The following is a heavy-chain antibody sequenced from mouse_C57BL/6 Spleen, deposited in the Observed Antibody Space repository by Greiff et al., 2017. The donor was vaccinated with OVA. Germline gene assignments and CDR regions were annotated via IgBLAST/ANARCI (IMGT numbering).Heavy chain of an antibody. CDR1: GYTFPDHT. J-gene: IGHJ2*01. CDR3: ARGPHYYGSSPNYFDD. D-gene: IGHD1-1*01. Sequence: QVQLKESDAELVKPGASVKISCKVSGYTFPDHTIHWMKQRPEQGLEWIGYIYPRDGSTKYNEKFKGKATLTADKSSSTAYMQLNSLTSEDSAVYFCARGPHYYGSSPNYFDDWGQGTTLTVSS. CDR2: IYPRDGST. V-gene: IGHV1-78*01.